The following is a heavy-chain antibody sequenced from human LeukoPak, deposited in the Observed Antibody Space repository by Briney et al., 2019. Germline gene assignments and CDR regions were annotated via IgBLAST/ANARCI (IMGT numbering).Heavy chain of an antibody. CDR3: ARGTDAYKVGNH. V-gene: IGHV4-34*01. J-gene: IGHJ5*02. Sequence: PSETLSLTCAVYGGSFSGYYWTWIRQPPGKVPEWIGTIYNRDNTYYTSSLASRVTISMDTSKNQFSLKMTSVTTADTAVYYCARGTDAYKVGNHWGQGALVTVSS. D-gene: IGHD5-24*01. CDR2: IYNRDNT. CDR1: GGSFSGYY.